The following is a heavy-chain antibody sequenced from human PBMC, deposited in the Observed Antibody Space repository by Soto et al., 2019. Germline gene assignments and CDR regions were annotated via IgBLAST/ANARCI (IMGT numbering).Heavy chain of an antibody. D-gene: IGHD2-2*01. CDR3: ARDPYRSQLQHHYYYCMDV. CDR2: INPNSGGT. Sequence: ASVKVSCKASGYTFTGYYMHWVRQAPGQGLEWMGWINPNSGGTNYAQKFQGWVTMTRDTSISTAYMELSRLRSDDTAVYYCARDPYRSQLQHHYYYCMDVWGQGTTVTVSS. J-gene: IGHJ6*02. CDR1: GYTFTGYY. V-gene: IGHV1-2*04.